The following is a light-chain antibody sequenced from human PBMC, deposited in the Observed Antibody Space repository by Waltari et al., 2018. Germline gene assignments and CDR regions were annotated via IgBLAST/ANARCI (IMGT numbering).Light chain of an antibody. CDR3: QHSDT. V-gene: IGKV3-15*01. CDR2: GAS. Sequence: EIVMTQSPGTLSVSPGDKATLSCRAIQSVSSNLAWYQQKPVQYPRLLIYGASTRATGIPARFSGSGSGTDFTLTISSLQSEDVAVYYCQHSDTFGQGTKLEIK. CDR1: QSVSSN. J-gene: IGKJ2*01.